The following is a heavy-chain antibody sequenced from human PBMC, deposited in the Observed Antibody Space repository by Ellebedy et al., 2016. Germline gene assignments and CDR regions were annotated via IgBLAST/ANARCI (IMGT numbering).Heavy chain of an antibody. CDR3: ARIWFGELFGYYYGMDV. J-gene: IGHJ6*02. V-gene: IGHV3-21*01. CDR1: GFTFSSYA. Sequence: GGSLRLSCAASGFTFSSYAMNWVRQAPGKGLEWVSSISSSSSYIYYADSVKGRFTISRDNAKNSLYLQMNSLRAEDTAVYYCARIWFGELFGYYYGMDVWGQGTTVTVSS. CDR2: ISSSSSYI. D-gene: IGHD3-10*01.